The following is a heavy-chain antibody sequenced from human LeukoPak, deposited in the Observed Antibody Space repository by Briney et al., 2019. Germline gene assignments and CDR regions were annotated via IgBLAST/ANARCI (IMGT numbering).Heavy chain of an antibody. CDR3: ARAFGYYDILTGYFFEAHDAFDI. Sequence: ASVKVSCKASGYTFTSYGISWVRQAPGPGPEWMGWISAYNGDTNYAQKLQGRVTMTTDTSTSTAYMELRSLRSDDTAVYYCARAFGYYDILTGYFFEAHDAFDIWGQGTMVTVSS. CDR1: GYTFTSYG. V-gene: IGHV1-18*01. CDR2: ISAYNGDT. J-gene: IGHJ3*02. D-gene: IGHD3-9*01.